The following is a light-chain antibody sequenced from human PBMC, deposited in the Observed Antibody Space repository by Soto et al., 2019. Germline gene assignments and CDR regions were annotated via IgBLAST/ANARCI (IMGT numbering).Light chain of an antibody. CDR1: SSDVGGYKY. Sequence: QSVLTQPPSASGSPGQSVTIFCTGTSSDVGGYKYVSWYQQHPGKVPKLMIYEVSKRPSGVPDRFSGSKSGNTASLTVSGPQAEDEADYYCSSYAGSNIDYVFGTGTKVTVL. J-gene: IGLJ1*01. CDR2: EVS. V-gene: IGLV2-8*01. CDR3: SSYAGSNIDYV.